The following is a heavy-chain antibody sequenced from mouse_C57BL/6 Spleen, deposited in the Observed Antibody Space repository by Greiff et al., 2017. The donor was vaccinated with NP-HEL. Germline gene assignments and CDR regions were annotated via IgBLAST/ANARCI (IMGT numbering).Heavy chain of an antibody. V-gene: IGHV5-4*01. D-gene: IGHD2-5*01. J-gene: IGHJ3*01. Sequence: EVQLVESGGGLVKPGGSLKLSCAASGFTFSSYAMSWVRQTPEKSLEWVATISDDGSYTYYTDNVKGRFTIASDNAKNDLYLHMSHLKSENTAMYDCARDYSNYPAWYAYWGQGTLVTVSA. CDR2: ISDDGSYT. CDR3: ARDYSNYPAWYAY. CDR1: GFTFSSYA.